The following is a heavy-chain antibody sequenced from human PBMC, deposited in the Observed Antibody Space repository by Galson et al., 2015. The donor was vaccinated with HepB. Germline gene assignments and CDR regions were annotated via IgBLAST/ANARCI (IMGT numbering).Heavy chain of an antibody. V-gene: IGHV3-30-3*01. CDR3: ARDVKVVVGLYHGYYYYYMDV. Sequence: SLRLSCAASGFTFSSYAMHWVRQAPGKGLEWVAVISYDGSNKYYADSVKGRFTISRDNSKNTLYLQMNSLRAEDTAVYYCARDVKVVVGLYHGYYYYYMDVWGKGTTVTVSS. J-gene: IGHJ6*03. CDR1: GFTFSSYA. D-gene: IGHD2-2*01. CDR2: ISYDGSNK.